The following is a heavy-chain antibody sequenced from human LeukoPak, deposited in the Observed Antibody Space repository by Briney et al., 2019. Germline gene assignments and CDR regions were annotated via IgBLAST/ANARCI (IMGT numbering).Heavy chain of an antibody. CDR3: ARVTRRAAGAENWFDP. D-gene: IGHD6-13*01. J-gene: IGHJ5*02. CDR2: IIPILGIA. Sequence: SVKVSCKASGGTFSSYTISWVRQAPGQGLEWMGRIIPILGIANYAQQFQGRVTITADESTSTAYMELSSLRSEDTAVYYCARVTRRAAGAENWFDPWGQGTLVTVSS. CDR1: GGTFSSYT. V-gene: IGHV1-69*02.